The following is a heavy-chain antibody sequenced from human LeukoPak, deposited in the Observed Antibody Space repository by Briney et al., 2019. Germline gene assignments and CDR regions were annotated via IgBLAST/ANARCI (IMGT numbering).Heavy chain of an antibody. D-gene: IGHD3-3*01. CDR3: ARGRYYDFWSGYYLF. CDR1: GFTFSSYA. J-gene: IGHJ4*02. V-gene: IGHV3-30*01. CDR2: ISYDGSNK. Sequence: PGRSLRLSCAASGFTFSSYAMHWVRQAPGKGLEWVAVISYDGSNKYYADSVKGRFTISRDNSKNTLYLQMNSLRAEDTAVYYCARGRYYDFWSGYYLFWGQGTLVTVSS.